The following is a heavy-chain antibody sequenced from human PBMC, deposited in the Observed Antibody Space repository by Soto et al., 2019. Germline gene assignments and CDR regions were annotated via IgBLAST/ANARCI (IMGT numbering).Heavy chain of an antibody. V-gene: IGHV4-59*08. CDR3: ARFLPRIGGVFDI. D-gene: IGHD2-15*01. CDR1: GGSISSYY. Sequence: SETLSLTCTVSGGSISSYYWSWIRQPPGKGLEWIGYIYYSGSTNYNPSLKSRVTISVDTSKNQFSLKLSSVTAADTAVYYGARFLPRIGGVFDIWGHGTMVTVSS. CDR2: IYYSGST. J-gene: IGHJ3*02.